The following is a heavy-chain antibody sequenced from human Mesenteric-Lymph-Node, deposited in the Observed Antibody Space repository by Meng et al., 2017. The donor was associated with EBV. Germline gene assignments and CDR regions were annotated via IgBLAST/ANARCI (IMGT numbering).Heavy chain of an antibody. V-gene: IGHV1-69*12. CDR1: GGPFRSYT. Sequence: QLLQSGAEVKNPGSSVKVSCRASGGPFRSYTIGWVRQAPGQGLEWMGGIVPMFGTTNYAQKFQGRVTITADESTSTAYMEVRSLTSEDTAVYYCARPEQWVGAPPFDPWGQGTLVTVSS. CDR2: IVPMFGTT. CDR3: ARPEQWVGAPPFDP. J-gene: IGHJ5*02. D-gene: IGHD6-19*01.